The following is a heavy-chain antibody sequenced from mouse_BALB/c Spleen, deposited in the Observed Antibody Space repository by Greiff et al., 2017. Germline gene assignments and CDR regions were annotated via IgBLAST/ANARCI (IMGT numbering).Heavy chain of an antibody. V-gene: IGHV5-12-1*01. Sequence: EVQLVESGGGLVKPGGSLKLSCAASGFAFSSYDMSWVRQTPEKRLEWVAYISSGGGSTYYPDTVKGRFTISRDNAKNTLYLQMSSLKSEDTAMYYCARRIYYGYAFDYWGQGTTLTVSS. CDR2: ISSGGGST. CDR1: GFAFSSYD. CDR3: ARRIYYGYAFDY. D-gene: IGHD2-2*01. J-gene: IGHJ2*01.